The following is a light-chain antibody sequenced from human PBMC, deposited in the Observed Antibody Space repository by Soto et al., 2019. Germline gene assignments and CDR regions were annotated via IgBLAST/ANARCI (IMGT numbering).Light chain of an antibody. V-gene: IGKV1-39*01. CDR3: QQSYSTPQT. CDR2: GAS. CDR1: QSISSY. Sequence: DIQMTQSPSSLSASVGDRVTITCRASQSISSYLNWYQQKPGKAPKLLMYGASNLQSGVPSRISGGGFGTDFTLTISSLQPEDFVTYYCQQSYSTPQTFGQGTKLEIK. J-gene: IGKJ2*01.